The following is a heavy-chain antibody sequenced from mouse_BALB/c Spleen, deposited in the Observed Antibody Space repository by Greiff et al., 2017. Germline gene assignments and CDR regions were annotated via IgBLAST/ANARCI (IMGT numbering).Heavy chain of an antibody. J-gene: IGHJ2*01. CDR1: GYSITSDYA. D-gene: IGHD2-3*01. CDR2: ISYSGST. Sequence: VQLQQSGPGLVKPSQSLSLTCTVTGYSITSDYAWNWIRQFPGNKLEWMGYISYSGSTSYNPSLKSRISITRDTSKNQFFLQLNTVTTEDTATYYCARRTDDVYYAYFDDWGQGTTLTVSS. V-gene: IGHV3-2*02. CDR3: ARRTDDVYYAYFDD.